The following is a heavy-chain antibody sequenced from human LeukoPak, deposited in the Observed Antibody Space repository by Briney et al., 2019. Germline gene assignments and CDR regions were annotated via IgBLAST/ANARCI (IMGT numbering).Heavy chain of an antibody. Sequence: PSETLSLTCAVYGGSFSGYYWSWIRQPPGKGLEWIGEINHSGSTNYNPSLKSRVTISVDTSKNLFSLKLSSVTAADTAVYYCARGRRQWLEPPSDYYFYMDVWGKGTTVTVSS. V-gene: IGHV4-34*01. D-gene: IGHD6-19*01. CDR3: ARGRRQWLEPPSDYYFYMDV. J-gene: IGHJ6*03. CDR2: INHSGST. CDR1: GGSFSGYY.